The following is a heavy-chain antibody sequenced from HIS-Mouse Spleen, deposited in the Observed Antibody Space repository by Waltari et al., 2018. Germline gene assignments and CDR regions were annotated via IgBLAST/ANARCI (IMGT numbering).Heavy chain of an antibody. Sequence: EVQLVESGGGLIQPGGSLRLSCAASGFTVRSNYLSWVRQAPGKGREWVSVIYSGGSTYYADSVKGRFTISRDNSKNTLYLQMNSLRAEDTAVYYCARGGLAAAGWYFDLWGRGTLVTVSS. CDR2: IYSGGST. V-gene: IGHV3-53*01. J-gene: IGHJ2*01. D-gene: IGHD6-13*01. CDR3: ARGGLAAAGWYFDL. CDR1: GFTVRSNY.